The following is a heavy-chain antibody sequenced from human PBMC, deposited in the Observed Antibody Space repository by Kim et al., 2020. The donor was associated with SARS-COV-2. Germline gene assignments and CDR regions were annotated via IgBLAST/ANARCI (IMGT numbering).Heavy chain of an antibody. D-gene: IGHD3-9*01. V-gene: IGHV3-15*01. CDR3: TTDELRYFDWLSRNDY. Sequence: GGSLRLSCAASGFTFSNAWMSWVRQAPGKGLEWVGRIKSKTDGGTTDYAAPVKGRFTISRDDSKNTLYLQMNSLKTEDTAVYYYTTDELRYFDWLSRNDYWGQGTLVTVSS. J-gene: IGHJ4*02. CDR1: GFTFSNAW. CDR2: IKSKTDGGTT.